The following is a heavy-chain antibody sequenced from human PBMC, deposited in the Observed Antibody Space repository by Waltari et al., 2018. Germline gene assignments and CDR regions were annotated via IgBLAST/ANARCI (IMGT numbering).Heavy chain of an antibody. J-gene: IGHJ5*02. CDR2: IYYSGST. Sequence: VKPSETLSLTCTVSGGSISSYYWSWIRQPPGKGLEWIGYIYYSGSTNYNPSLKSRVTISVDTSKNQFSLKLSSVTAADTAVYYCARSEGSSWFGFDPWGQGTLVTVSS. CDR1: GGSISSYY. CDR3: ARSEGSSWFGFDP. V-gene: IGHV4-59*01. D-gene: IGHD6-13*01.